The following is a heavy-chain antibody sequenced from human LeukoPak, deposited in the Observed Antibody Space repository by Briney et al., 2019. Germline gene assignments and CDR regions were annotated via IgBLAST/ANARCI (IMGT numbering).Heavy chain of an antibody. D-gene: IGHD2-2*01. Sequence: GASVKLSFKASGGTFSSYAISWVRQAPGQGLEWMGGIIPIFGTANYAQKLQCRVTITTDESTSTAYMELSSLRSEDTAVYYCARGEYQLHLYYYYYYMDVWGKGTTVTVSS. V-gene: IGHV1-69*05. J-gene: IGHJ6*03. CDR1: GGTFSSYA. CDR2: IIPIFGTA. CDR3: ARGEYQLHLYYYYYYMDV.